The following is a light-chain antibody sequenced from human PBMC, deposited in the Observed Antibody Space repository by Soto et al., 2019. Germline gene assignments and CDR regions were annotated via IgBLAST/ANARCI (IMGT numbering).Light chain of an antibody. V-gene: IGLV2-14*01. J-gene: IGLJ1*01. CDR3: SSYTTTNTYV. Sequence: QSALTQPPSASGSPGQSVTISCTGTKSDIGVYDFVSWYQQHPGKAPKLMIYEVSNRPSGVSNRFSGSKSGNTASLTISGLQAEDEADYYCSSYTTTNTYVFGTGTKVTVL. CDR1: KSDIGVYDF. CDR2: EVS.